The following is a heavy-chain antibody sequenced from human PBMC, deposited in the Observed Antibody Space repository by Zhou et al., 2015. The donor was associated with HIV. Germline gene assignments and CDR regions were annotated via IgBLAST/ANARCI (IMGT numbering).Heavy chain of an antibody. D-gene: IGHD6-13*01. CDR2: IIPIFGTA. Sequence: QVQLVQSGAEVKKPGSSVKVSCKASGGTFSSYAISWVRQAPGQGLEWMGGIIPIFGTANYAQKFQGRVTITADESTSTAYMELSSLRSEDTAVYYCARVKNEYSSSWSHFDYVGPGNPGPPSPQ. CDR3: ARVKNEYSSSWSHFDY. CDR1: GGTFSSYA. J-gene: IGHJ4*02. V-gene: IGHV1-69*01.